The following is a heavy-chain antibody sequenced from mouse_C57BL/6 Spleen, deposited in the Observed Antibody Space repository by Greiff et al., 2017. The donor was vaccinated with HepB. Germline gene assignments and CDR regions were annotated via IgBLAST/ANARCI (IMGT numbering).Heavy chain of an antibody. V-gene: IGHV10-1*01. J-gene: IGHJ2*01. D-gene: IGHD1-1*01. CDR1: GFSFNAYA. Sequence: EVQLVESGGGLVQPKGSLKLSCAASGFSFNAYAMNWVRQAPGKGLEWVARIRSESNNYATYYDESVKDRFTISRDESESMLYLQMNNLKTEDTAMYYCVRNGYYDYFDYWGQGTTLTVSS. CDR3: VRNGYYDYFDY. CDR2: IRSESNNYAT.